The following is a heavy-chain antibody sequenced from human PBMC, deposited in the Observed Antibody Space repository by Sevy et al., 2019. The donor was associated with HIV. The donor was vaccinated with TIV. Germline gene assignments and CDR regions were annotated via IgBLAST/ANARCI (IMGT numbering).Heavy chain of an antibody. CDR1: GFTFSSYW. V-gene: IGHV3-74*01. CDR3: ARGLRGYSSGMGDGIDY. D-gene: IGHD6-19*01. CDR2: INSDGSST. Sequence: GGSLRLSCAASGFTFSSYWMHWVRQAPGKGLVWVSRINSDGSSTSYADSVMGRFTISRDNAKNTLYLQMNSLRAEDTAVYYCARGLRGYSSGMGDGIDYWGQGTLVTVSS. J-gene: IGHJ4*02.